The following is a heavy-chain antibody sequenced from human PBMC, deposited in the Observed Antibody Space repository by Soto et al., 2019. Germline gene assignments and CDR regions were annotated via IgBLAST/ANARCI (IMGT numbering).Heavy chain of an antibody. D-gene: IGHD6-13*01. CDR2: INAANGDT. V-gene: IGHV1-3*01. Sequence: ASLKVSCKASGYTFTSYGIHWVRQAPGQRLEWMGWINAANGDTKYSPKFQGRVTITRATSANTAYMELSSLRSEDTAVYYCVRRHVSATGIDWFDPSGQGTLVTVPS. CDR3: VRRHVSATGIDWFDP. CDR1: GYTFTSYG. J-gene: IGHJ5*02.